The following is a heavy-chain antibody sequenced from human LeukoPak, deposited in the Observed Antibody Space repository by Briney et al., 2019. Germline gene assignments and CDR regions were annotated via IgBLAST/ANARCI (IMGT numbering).Heavy chain of an antibody. CDR2: IYYSGST. CDR1: GGSISSSSYY. J-gene: IGHJ4*02. D-gene: IGHD3-10*01. V-gene: IGHV4-39*01. Sequence: SETLSLTCTVSGGSISSSSYYWGWIRQPPGKGLEWIGSIYYSGSTYYNPSLKSRVTISVDTSKNQFSLKLSSVTAADTAVYYCARGNVLLWFGELGEFDYWGQGTLVTVSS. CDR3: ARGNVLLWFGELGEFDY.